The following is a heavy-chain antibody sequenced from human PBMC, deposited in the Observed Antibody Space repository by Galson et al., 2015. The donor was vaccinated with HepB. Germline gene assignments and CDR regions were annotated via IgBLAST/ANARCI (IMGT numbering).Heavy chain of an antibody. CDR1: GFTFSNAW. Sequence: SLRLSCAASGFTFSNAWMNWVRQAPGKGLEWVGRIKSKTDGGTTDYAAPVKGRFTISRDDSKNTLYLQMNSLKTEDTAVYYCTTTVNVDCSGGSCYYYYYGMDVWGQGTTVTVSS. J-gene: IGHJ6*02. CDR2: IKSKTDGGTT. CDR3: TTTVNVDCSGGSCYYYYYGMDV. V-gene: IGHV3-15*07. D-gene: IGHD2-15*01.